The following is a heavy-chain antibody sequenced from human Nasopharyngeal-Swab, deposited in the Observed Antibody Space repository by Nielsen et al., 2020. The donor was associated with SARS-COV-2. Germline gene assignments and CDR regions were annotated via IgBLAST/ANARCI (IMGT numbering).Heavy chain of an antibody. Sequence: GESLKISCAASGFTFSNAWMSWVRQAPGKGLEWVGRIKSKTDGGTTDYAAPVKGRFTISRDDSKNTLYPQMNSLKTEDTAVYYCTTDVVRGIGDSSGYFGEGDYYYYMDVWGKGTTVTVSS. CDR2: IKSKTDGGTT. J-gene: IGHJ6*03. D-gene: IGHD3-22*01. CDR1: GFTFSNAW. V-gene: IGHV3-15*01. CDR3: TTDVVRGIGDSSGYFGEGDYYYYMDV.